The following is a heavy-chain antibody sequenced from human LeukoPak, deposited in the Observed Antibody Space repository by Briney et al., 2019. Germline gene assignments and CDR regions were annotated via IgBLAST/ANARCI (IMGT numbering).Heavy chain of an antibody. CDR1: GGSISSDY. CDR2: LSLGKVA. CDR3: VRVSTASGGAFDV. D-gene: IGHD2-21*02. J-gene: IGHJ3*01. V-gene: IGHV4-59*13. Sequence: SETLSLTCTISGGSISSDYWSWIRQPPGKGLEWIGYLSLGKVAFYNPSLESRLTTSADTSKNQFSLNLTSVTAADTAMYYCVRVSTASGGAFDVWGQGTMVTVSS.